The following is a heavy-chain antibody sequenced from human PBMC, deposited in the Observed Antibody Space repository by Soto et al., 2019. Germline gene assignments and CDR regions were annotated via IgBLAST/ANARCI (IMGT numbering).Heavy chain of an antibody. CDR3: ARVAGYCSSTSCYDY. V-gene: IGHV3-74*01. D-gene: IGHD2-2*01. J-gene: IGHJ4*02. Sequence: GGSLRLSCAASGFTFSSYWMHWVRQAPGKGLVWVSRINSDGSSTSYADSVTGRFTITRDNAKNTLYLQMNRLSAEDTAVYCCARVAGYCSSTSCYDYWGQGTLVTVSS. CDR2: INSDGSST. CDR1: GFTFSSYW.